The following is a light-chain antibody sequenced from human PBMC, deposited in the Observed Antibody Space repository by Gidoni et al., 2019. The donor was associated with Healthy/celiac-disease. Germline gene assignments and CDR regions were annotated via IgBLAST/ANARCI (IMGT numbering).Light chain of an antibody. Sequence: DIQMTQSPSSLSASVGDRVTITCRASQSISSYLNWYQQKPGKAPKLLIYAASSLQSGVPSRFSGSGSGTDFTLTISSLQPEDFATYYCQHGKTFGQXTKVEIK. V-gene: IGKV1-39*01. J-gene: IGKJ1*01. CDR3: QHGKT. CDR1: QSISSY. CDR2: AAS.